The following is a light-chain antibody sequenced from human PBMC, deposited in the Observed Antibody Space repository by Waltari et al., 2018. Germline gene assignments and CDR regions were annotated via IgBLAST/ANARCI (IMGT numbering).Light chain of an antibody. V-gene: IGKV3-20*01. CDR1: QSVSRY. CDR3: QKYGSLPAT. CDR2: DGS. Sequence: EIVLTQSPGTLSLSPGERATLSCRASQSVSRYLAWYQQKPGQAPRLRICDGSSRATCIPDRFSGSGSGTDFSLTISRLEPEDFAVYYCQKYGSLPATFGQGTKVEIK. J-gene: IGKJ1*01.